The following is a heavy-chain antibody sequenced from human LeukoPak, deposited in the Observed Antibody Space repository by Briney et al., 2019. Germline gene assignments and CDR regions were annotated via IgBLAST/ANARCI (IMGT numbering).Heavy chain of an antibody. CDR1: GYTFTSYD. CDR3: ARDAAAAIPNWFDP. D-gene: IGHD6-13*01. J-gene: IGHJ5*02. Sequence: ASVKVSCKASGYTFTSYDINWVRQATGQGLEWMGWMNPNSGNTGYAQKFQGRVTMTRNTSISTAYMELSSLRSEDTAVYYCARDAAAAIPNWFDPWGQGTLVTVSS. V-gene: IGHV1-8*01. CDR2: MNPNSGNT.